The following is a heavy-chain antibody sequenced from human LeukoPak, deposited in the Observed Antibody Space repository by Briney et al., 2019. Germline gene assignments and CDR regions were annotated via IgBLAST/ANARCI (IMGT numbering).Heavy chain of an antibody. CDR2: IYSSGGT. CDR3: ARDKSVYHGDYFDY. CDR1: GGSISDYY. V-gene: IGHV4-4*07. Sequence: SETLSLTCTVSGGSISDYYWSWIRQPAGRGLEWIGRIYSSGGTTYSPSLNSRVTMSVDRSKNQFSLKLESVTAADTAVYYCARDKSVYHGDYFDYWGQGILITVSS. J-gene: IGHJ4*02. D-gene: IGHD3-3*01.